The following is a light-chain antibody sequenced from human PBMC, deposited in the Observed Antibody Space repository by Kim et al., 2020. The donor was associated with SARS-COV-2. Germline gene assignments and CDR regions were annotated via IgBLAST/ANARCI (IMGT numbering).Light chain of an antibody. CDR1: SLRSYY. CDR3: NSRDSSGNWV. Sequence: SSELTQDPAVSVALGQTVRITCQGDSLRSYYASWYQQKPGQAPVLVIYGKNNRPSGIPDRFSGPSSGNTASLTITGAQAEDEADYYCNSRDSSGNWVFGGGTQLTVL. J-gene: IGLJ3*02. V-gene: IGLV3-19*01. CDR2: GKN.